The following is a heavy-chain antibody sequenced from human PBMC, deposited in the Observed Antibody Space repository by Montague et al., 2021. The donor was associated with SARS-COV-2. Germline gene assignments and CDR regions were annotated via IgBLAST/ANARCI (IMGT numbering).Heavy chain of an antibody. D-gene: IGHD3-10*01. CDR3: ARLGDGVVPSPILGVGPYYSYYYMDV. CDR2: IHHGGST. Sequence: SETLSLTCAVHGGSFSTYSWNWIRQPPGKGLEWIGEIHHGGSTNYNPSLKSRVTISADTSKNQSSLKLTSVAGADTAVYYCARLGDGVVPSPILGVGPYYSYYYMDVWGKGTTVTVSS. CDR1: GGSFSTYS. V-gene: IGHV4-34*01. J-gene: IGHJ6*03.